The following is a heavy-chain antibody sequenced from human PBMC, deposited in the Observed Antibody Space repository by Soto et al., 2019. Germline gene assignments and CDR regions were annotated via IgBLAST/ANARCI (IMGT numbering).Heavy chain of an antibody. CDR3: ARGERSGSYTDY. CDR1: GGSFSGYY. CDR2: INHSGST. D-gene: IGHD1-26*01. V-gene: IGHV4-34*01. J-gene: IGHJ4*02. Sequence: SETLSLTCAVYGGSFSGYYWSWIRQPPGKGLEWIGEINHSGSTNYNPSLKSRVTISVDTSKNQFSLKLSSVTAADTAVYHCARGERSGSYTDYWGQGTLVTVSS.